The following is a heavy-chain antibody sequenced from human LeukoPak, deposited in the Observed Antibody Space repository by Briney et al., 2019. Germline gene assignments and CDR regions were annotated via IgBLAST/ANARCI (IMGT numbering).Heavy chain of an antibody. CDR1: GFTFSSYE. J-gene: IGHJ3*02. CDR3: ARALIGWFGELTKDGSGAFDI. CDR2: ISSSGSTI. V-gene: IGHV3-48*03. Sequence: GGSLRLSCAASGFTFSSYEMDWVRQAPGKGLEWVSYISSSGSTIYYADSVKGRFTISRDNAKNALYLQMNSLRAEDTAVYYCARALIGWFGELTKDGSGAFDIWGQGTMVTASS. D-gene: IGHD3-10*01.